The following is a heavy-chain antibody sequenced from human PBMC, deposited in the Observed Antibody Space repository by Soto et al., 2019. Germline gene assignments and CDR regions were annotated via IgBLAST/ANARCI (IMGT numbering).Heavy chain of an antibody. CDR1: GFTFSSYS. D-gene: IGHD1-26*01. J-gene: IGHJ4*02. Sequence: PGGSLRLSCAASGFTFSSYSMNWVRQAPGKGLEWVSFVSNRSTNTYYAGSVTGRFTISRDNSRNTLYLQMSSLRVEDTAVYYCATPSLSTGGYSSFDSWGRGTLVTLSS. CDR2: VSNRSTNT. V-gene: IGHV3-48*01. CDR3: ATPSLSTGGYSSFDS.